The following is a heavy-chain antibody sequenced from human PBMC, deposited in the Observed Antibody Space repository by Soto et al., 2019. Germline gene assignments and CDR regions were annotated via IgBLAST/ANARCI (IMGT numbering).Heavy chain of an antibody. Sequence: GGSLRLSCAVSGFICSSYDMSWVRQAPGKGLEWVSTILVGGSTHYEDSVKGRFTISRDTSKNTVYLQMNSLTAGDTAVYYCAKATATGGGAFEIYGQGTMVTV. CDR1: GFICSSYD. D-gene: IGHD2-8*02. CDR2: ILVGGST. J-gene: IGHJ3*02. CDR3: AKATATGGGAFEI. V-gene: IGHV3-23*01.